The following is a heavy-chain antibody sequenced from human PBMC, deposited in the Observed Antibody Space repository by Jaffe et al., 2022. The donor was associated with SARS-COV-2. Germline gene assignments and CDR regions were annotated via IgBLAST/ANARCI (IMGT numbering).Heavy chain of an antibody. V-gene: IGHV1-2*04. CDR1: GYTFTNYY. D-gene: IGHD4-4*01. CDR3: ARALDYKGLYFYGLDV. Sequence: QVQLVQSGPEVKKSGASVKVSCEASGYTFTNYYLHWVRQAPGQGLEWMGWINPKSGGTNYEQKFQGWVTMTWDTSISTAYMEVTRLRSDDTAVYYCARALDYKGLYFYGLDVWGQGTTVTVSS. J-gene: IGHJ6*02. CDR2: INPKSGGT.